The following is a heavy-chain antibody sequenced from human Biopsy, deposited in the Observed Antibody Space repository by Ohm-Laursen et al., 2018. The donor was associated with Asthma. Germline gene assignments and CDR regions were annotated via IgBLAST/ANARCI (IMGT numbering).Heavy chain of an antibody. CDR1: GGSMSSSSYY. J-gene: IGHJ4*02. CDR3: ARHWDWGSFFDY. V-gene: IGHV4-39*01. D-gene: IGHD7-27*01. Sequence: SQTLSLTCTVSGGSMSSSSYYWGWIRQPPGKGLEWMGSISYTGSAYHNPSLKSRVPISVDTSKNHFSLKLTSVTAADTAAYYCARHWDWGSFFDYWGQGTPVTVSS. CDR2: ISYTGSA.